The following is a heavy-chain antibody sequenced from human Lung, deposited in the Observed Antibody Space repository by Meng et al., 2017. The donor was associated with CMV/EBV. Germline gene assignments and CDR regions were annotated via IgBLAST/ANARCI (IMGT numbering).Heavy chain of an antibody. J-gene: IGHJ5*02. V-gene: IGHV4-39*01. D-gene: IGHD6-19*01. CDR1: GRSISSSSYY. Sequence: SDTXSLXCNLPGRSISSSSYYWGWIRQPPGKGLEWIGSIYYSGSTYYNPSLKSRVTISVDTSKNQFSLKLSSVTAADTAVYYCARTSSSGLTPFDPWGQGXLVTVSS. CDR3: ARTSSSGLTPFDP. CDR2: IYYSGST.